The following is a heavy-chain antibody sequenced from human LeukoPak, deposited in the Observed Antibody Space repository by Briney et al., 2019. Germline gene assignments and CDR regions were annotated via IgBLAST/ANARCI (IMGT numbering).Heavy chain of an antibody. CDR1: GGTFSSYA. CDR3: ARGGRAYCSSTSCYGAFDI. D-gene: IGHD2-2*01. V-gene: IGHV1-69*06. Sequence: ASVKVSCKASGGTFSSYAISWVRQAPGQGLEWMGGIIPIFGTANYAQKFQGRVTITADKSTSTAYTELSSLRSEDTAVYYCARGGRAYCSSTSCYGAFDIWGQGTMVTVSS. J-gene: IGHJ3*02. CDR2: IIPIFGTA.